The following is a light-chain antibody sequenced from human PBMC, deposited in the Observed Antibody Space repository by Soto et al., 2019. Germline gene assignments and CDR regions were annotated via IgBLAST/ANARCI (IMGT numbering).Light chain of an antibody. CDR2: EVS. CDR3: SSFAGNSNLV. Sequence: QSALTQPPSASGSPGQSVTISCTGTSSDVGGYNYVSWYQQHPGKAPKLMISEVSKRPSGVPDRFSGSKSGNTASLTVSGLHAEDEADYYCSSFAGNSNLVFGGGTKLTVL. J-gene: IGLJ2*01. CDR1: SSDVGGYNY. V-gene: IGLV2-8*01.